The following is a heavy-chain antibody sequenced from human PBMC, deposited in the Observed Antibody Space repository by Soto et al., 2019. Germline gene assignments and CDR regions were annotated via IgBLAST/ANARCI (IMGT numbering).Heavy chain of an antibody. D-gene: IGHD1-1*01. V-gene: IGHV1-18*04. CDR2: ISAYNGNT. Sequence: ASVKVSCKASGYTFTSYGISWVRQAPGQGLEWMGWISAYNGNTNYAQKLQGRVTMTTDTSTSTAYMELRSLRSGDKAVYYCETEDGGTTGGFDTSGQGTLVTVSS. J-gene: IGHJ5*02. CDR3: ETEDGGTTGGFDT. CDR1: GYTFTSYG.